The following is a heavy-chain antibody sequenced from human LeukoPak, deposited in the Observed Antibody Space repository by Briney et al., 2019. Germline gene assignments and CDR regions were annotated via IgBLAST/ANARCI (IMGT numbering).Heavy chain of an antibody. CDR3: ARAVEVLGKIDY. CDR2: ISSSSSYI. Sequence: GGSLRLSCAASGFTFSSYSMNWVRQAPGKGLEWVSSISSSSSYIYYADSVKGRFTISRDNAKNSLYLQMNSLRAEDTAVYYCARAVEVLGKIDYWGQGTLVTVSS. J-gene: IGHJ4*02. CDR1: GFTFSSYS. D-gene: IGHD4-23*01. V-gene: IGHV3-21*01.